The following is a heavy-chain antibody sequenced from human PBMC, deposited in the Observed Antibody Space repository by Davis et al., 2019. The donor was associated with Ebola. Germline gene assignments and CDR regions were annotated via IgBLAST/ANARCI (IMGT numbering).Heavy chain of an antibody. D-gene: IGHD5-24*01. CDR2: ISYDGSNK. CDR1: GFTFSSYA. V-gene: IGHV3-30-3*01. CDR3: ARTHQRWLQLRGWFDP. Sequence: PGGSLRLSCAASGFTFSSYAMHWVRQAPGKGLEWVAVISYDGSNKYYADSVKGRFTISRDNSKNTLYLQMNSLRAEDTAVYYCARTHQRWLQLRGWFDPWGQGTLVTVSS. J-gene: IGHJ5*02.